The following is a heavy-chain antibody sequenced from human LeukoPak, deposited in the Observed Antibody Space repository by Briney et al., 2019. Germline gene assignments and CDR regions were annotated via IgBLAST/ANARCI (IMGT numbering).Heavy chain of an antibody. Sequence: PSETLSLTCTVSGGSVKSSSYYWGCIRQPPGKGLEWIGSVHYNGSTCYNPSLGGRVIISIDTSKNQFSLKLTSVTAADTAMYYCARDRGVPRPYYFDQWGQGTLVTVSS. CDR3: ARDRGVPRPYYFDQ. J-gene: IGHJ4*02. D-gene: IGHD3-10*01. CDR2: VHYNGST. V-gene: IGHV4-39*07. CDR1: GGSVKSSSYY.